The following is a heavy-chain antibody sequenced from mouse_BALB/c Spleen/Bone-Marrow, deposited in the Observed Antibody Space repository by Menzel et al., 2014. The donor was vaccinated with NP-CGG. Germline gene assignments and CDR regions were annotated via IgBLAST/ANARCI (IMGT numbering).Heavy chain of an antibody. J-gene: IGHJ2*01. D-gene: IGHD2-1*01. V-gene: IGHV1-69*01. CDR3: AFYYGNYGDY. CDR2: FDTSDSYT. Sequence: VKLQESGAELVMPGASVKMSCKASGYTFTDYWMHWVKQRPGQGLEWIGAFDTSDSYTSYNQKFKGKATLTVDESSSTAYMQLSSLTSEDSAVYYCAFYYGNYGDYWGQGTTLTASS. CDR1: GYTFTDYW.